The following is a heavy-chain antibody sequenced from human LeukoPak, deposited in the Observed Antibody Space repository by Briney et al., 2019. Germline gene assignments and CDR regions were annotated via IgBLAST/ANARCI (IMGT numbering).Heavy chain of an antibody. CDR1: GFTFSSYA. Sequence: GGSLRLSCAASGFTFSSYAMHWVRQAPGKGLECVAVISYDGSKKYYADSVKGRFAISRDNSKNTLYLQMNSLRAEDTAVYYCARTFPGGGGFDYWGQGTLVTVSS. CDR2: ISYDGSKK. D-gene: IGHD3-16*01. J-gene: IGHJ4*02. CDR3: ARTFPGGGGFDY. V-gene: IGHV3-30*09.